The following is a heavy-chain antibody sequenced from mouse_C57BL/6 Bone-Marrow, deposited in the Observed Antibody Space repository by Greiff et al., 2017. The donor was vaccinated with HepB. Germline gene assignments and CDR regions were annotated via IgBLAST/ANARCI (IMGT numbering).Heavy chain of an antibody. J-gene: IGHJ2*01. V-gene: IGHV5-17*01. Sequence: EVKLVESGGGLVKPGGSLKLSCAASGFTFSDYGMHWVRQAPEKGLEWVAYISSGSSTIYYADTVKGRFTISRDNAKNTLFLQMTSLRSEDSAMYYCARPLTGWGFDYWGQGTTLTVSS. D-gene: IGHD1-2*01. CDR1: GFTFSDYG. CDR3: ARPLTGWGFDY. CDR2: ISSGSSTI.